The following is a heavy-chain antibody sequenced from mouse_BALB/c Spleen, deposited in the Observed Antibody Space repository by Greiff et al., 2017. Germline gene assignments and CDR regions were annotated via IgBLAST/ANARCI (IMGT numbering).Heavy chain of an antibody. D-gene: IGHD1-1*01. CDR3: ARDDYYGSMDY. CDR1: GYSITSGYY. CDR2: ISYDGSN. J-gene: IGHJ4*01. V-gene: IGHV3-6*02. Sequence: EVQRVESGPGLVKPSQSLSLTCSVTGYSITSGYYWNWIRQFPGNKLEWMGYISYDGSNNYNPSLKNRISITRDTSKNQFFLKLNSVTTEDTATYDCARDDYYGSMDYGGQGTSVTVSS.